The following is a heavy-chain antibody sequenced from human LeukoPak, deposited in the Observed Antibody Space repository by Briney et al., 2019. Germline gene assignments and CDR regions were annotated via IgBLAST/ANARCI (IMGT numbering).Heavy chain of an antibody. CDR2: IYDGGST. D-gene: IGHD5-18*01. CDR3: ARGYSYGYIRY. J-gene: IGHJ4*02. CDR1: GFTFSDYY. Sequence: PGGSLRLSCAASGFTFSDYYMSWIRQAPGKGLEWVSVIYDGGSTDYADSVKGRFTISRDNSKNMLYLQMNSLRAEDTAVYYCARGYSYGYIRYWGQGTLVTVSS. V-gene: IGHV3-66*01.